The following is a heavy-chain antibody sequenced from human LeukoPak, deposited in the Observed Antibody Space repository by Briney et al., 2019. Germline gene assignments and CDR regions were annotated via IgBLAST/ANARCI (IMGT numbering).Heavy chain of an antibody. J-gene: IGHJ4*02. CDR1: GASISSYY. D-gene: IGHD4-23*01. V-gene: IGHV4-59*01. CDR3: ARGLRWNDY. CDR2: IYYSGST. Sequence: KTSETLSLTCTVSGASISSYYWTWIRQPPGKGLEWLGYIYYSGSTNYNPSLKSRVTMSVDTSKSQFSLRLTSVTAADTAVYYCARGLRWNDYWGQGTLVTVSS.